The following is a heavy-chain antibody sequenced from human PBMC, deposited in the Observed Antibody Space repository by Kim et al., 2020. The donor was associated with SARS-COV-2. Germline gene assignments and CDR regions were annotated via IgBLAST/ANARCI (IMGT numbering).Heavy chain of an antibody. J-gene: IGHJ5*02. D-gene: IGHD5-12*01. CDR3: AKDLLRSSRFDP. V-gene: IGHV3-23*01. Sequence: YYADSVKGRFTISRDNSKNTLYLQMNSLRAEDTAVYYCAKDLLRSSRFDPWGQGTLVTVSS.